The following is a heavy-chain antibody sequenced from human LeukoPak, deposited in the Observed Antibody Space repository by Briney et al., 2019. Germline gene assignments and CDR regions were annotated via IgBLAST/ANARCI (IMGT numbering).Heavy chain of an antibody. Sequence: ASVKVSCKASGYTFTGYYLHWVRQPPGQGLEWMGWINPNSGGTNFAQKFQARVTMTRDTSINTAYIELRRLRSDDTAVYYCARLVVVVPADTDAFNIWGQGTMVTVSS. CDR3: ARLVVVVPADTDAFNI. J-gene: IGHJ3*02. D-gene: IGHD2-2*01. CDR1: GYTFTGYY. V-gene: IGHV1-2*02. CDR2: INPNSGGT.